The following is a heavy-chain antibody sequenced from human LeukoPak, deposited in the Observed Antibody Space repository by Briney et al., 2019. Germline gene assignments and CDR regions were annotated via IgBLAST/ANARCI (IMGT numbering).Heavy chain of an antibody. CDR2: IYPGDSDT. V-gene: IGHV5-51*01. J-gene: IGHJ4*02. CDR3: ARVYYYDSSGYYYFDY. Sequence: PGESLKISFKGSGYSFTSYWIGWGRPMPGKGLEWMVIIYPGDSDTRYSPSFQGQVTISADKSISTAYLQRSSLKASDTAMYYCARVYYYDSSGYYYFDYWGQGTLVTVSS. CDR1: GYSFTSYW. D-gene: IGHD3-22*01.